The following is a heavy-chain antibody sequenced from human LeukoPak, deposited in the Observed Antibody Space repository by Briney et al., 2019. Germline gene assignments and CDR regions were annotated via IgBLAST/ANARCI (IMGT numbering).Heavy chain of an antibody. J-gene: IGHJ4*02. Sequence: PSETLSLTCTVSGGSISSYYWSWIRQPPGKGLEWIGYIYYSGSTNYNPSLKGRVTISVDTSKNQFSLKLSSVTAADTAVYYCARTHNGFDYWGQGTLVTVSS. V-gene: IGHV4-59*01. CDR2: IYYSGST. D-gene: IGHD2-8*01. CDR1: GGSISSYY. CDR3: ARTHNGFDY.